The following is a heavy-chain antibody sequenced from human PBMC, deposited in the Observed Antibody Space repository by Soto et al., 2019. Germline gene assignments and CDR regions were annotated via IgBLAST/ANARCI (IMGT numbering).Heavy chain of an antibody. CDR3: AREISGWTFDY. CDR2: INPSGGST. Sequence: QVQLVQSGAEVKKPGASVKVSCKASGYTFNRHYMHWVRQAPGQGLEWMGLINPSGGSTSYAQKFQGRVTMTRDTSTSTVYMELSSQRSDDTAVYYCAREISGWTFDYWGQGTLVTVSS. J-gene: IGHJ4*02. V-gene: IGHV1-46*02. CDR1: GYTFNRHY. D-gene: IGHD6-19*01.